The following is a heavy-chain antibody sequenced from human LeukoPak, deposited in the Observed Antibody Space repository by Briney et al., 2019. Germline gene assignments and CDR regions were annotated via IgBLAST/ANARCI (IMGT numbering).Heavy chain of an antibody. D-gene: IGHD2-21*02. CDR1: GFTFDDYA. CDR2: INRRGHT. V-gene: IGHV3-43*01. Sequence: GGSLRLSCTASGFTFDDYAIHWVRQAPGRGLEWVSLINRRGHTFYADSVKGRFTISRDNSRNSVSLQMNSLRPEDTALYHCAKEVDCPSDCLFFHSWGQGTLVTVSS. CDR3: AKEVDCPSDCLFFHS. J-gene: IGHJ4*02.